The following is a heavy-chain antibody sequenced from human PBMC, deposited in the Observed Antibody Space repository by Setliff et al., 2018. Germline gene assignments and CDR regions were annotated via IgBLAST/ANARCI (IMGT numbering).Heavy chain of an antibody. V-gene: IGHV3-30*02. J-gene: IGHJ6*03. D-gene: IGHD6-13*01. CDR2: IRYDGSNK. Sequence: GESLKISCAASGFTFSSYGMHWVRQAPGKGLEWVAFIRYDGSNKYYADSVKGRFTISRDNSKNTLYLQMNGLRAEDTAVYYCAKGGYGVSRYYYYMDVWGKGTTVTVSS. CDR1: GFTFSSYG. CDR3: AKGGYGVSRYYYYMDV.